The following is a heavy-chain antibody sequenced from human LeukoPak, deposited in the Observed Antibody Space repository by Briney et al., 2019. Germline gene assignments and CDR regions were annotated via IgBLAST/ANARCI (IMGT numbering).Heavy chain of an antibody. CDR2: INPNSGGT. CDR1: GYTFTVYY. Sequence: GASVKLFCKASGYTFTVYYMHWVRQAPGQGLEWMGWINPNSGGTNYAQKFQGRVTMTRETSISTAYMELSRLRSDDTAVYYYARYLYAFDIWGQGTMVTVSS. CDR3: ARYLYAFDI. V-gene: IGHV1-2*02. J-gene: IGHJ3*02.